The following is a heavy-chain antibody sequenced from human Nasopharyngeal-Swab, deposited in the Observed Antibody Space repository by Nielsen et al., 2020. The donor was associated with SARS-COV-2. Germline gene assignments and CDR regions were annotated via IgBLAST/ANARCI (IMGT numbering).Heavy chain of an antibody. CDR1: GVSISSSSYY. V-gene: IGHV4-39*01. D-gene: IGHD3-10*01. J-gene: IGHJ5*02. Sequence: SQTLSLTCTVSGVSISSSSYYWGWIRQPPGKGLEWIGTIYYSGSTYYNPSLKSRVTISVDTSKNQFSLRLSSVTAADTAVYYCARQPPYYYGSGSYMTWFDPWGRGTLVTVSS. CDR2: IYYSGST. CDR3: ARQPPYYYGSGSYMTWFDP.